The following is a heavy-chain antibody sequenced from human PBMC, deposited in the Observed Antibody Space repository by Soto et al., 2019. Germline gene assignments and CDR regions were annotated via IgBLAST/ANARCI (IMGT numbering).Heavy chain of an antibody. J-gene: IGHJ4*02. D-gene: IGHD6-13*01. Sequence: EVQLVESGGGLVQPGRSLRLSCAASGFTFDDYAMHWVRQAPGKGLEWVSGISWNSGSIGYADSVKGRFTISRDNAKNSLYLQMNSLRAEDTALYYCAKDVSSSWYGGVGFDYWGQGTLVTVSS. CDR1: GFTFDDYA. V-gene: IGHV3-9*01. CDR3: AKDVSSSWYGGVGFDY. CDR2: ISWNSGSI.